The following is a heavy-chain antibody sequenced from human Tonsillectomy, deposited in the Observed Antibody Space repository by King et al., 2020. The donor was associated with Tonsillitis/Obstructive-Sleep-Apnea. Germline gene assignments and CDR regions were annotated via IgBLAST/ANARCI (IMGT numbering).Heavy chain of an antibody. Sequence: VQLQESGPGLVKPSETLSLTCTVSGGSISSYYWSWIRQPPGKGLEWIGYIYYSGSTNYNPSLKSRVTISVDTSKNQFSLKLSSVTAADTAAYYCARHGYSSSWSHFDYWGQGTLVTVSS. CDR1: GGSISSYY. V-gene: IGHV4-59*08. J-gene: IGHJ4*02. CDR2: IYYSGST. CDR3: ARHGYSSSWSHFDY. D-gene: IGHD6-13*01.